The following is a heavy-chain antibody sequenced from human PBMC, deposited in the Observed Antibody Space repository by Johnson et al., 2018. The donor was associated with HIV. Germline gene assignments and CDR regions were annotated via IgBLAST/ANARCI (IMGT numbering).Heavy chain of an antibody. Sequence: MQLVESGGGVVQPGGSLRLSCAASGFTVSSNYITWVRQAPGKGLEWVSVISSGGDTYYADSVKDRFTISRDNSKNTLYLQMGSLRAEDMAVYYCARASGEWDAFDIWGQGTVVTVSS. CDR3: ARASGEWDAFDI. CDR2: ISSGGDT. V-gene: IGHV3-66*01. D-gene: IGHD3-10*01. J-gene: IGHJ3*02. CDR1: GFTVSSNY.